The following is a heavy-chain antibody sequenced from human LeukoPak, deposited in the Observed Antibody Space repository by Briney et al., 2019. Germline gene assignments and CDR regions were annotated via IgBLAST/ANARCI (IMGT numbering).Heavy chain of an antibody. CDR1: GFTFSSYS. Sequence: PGGSLRLSCAASGFTFSSYSMNWVRQAPGKGLEWVSSISSSSSYIYYADSVKGRFTISRDNAKNSLYLQMNGLRAEDTAVYYCARVRQYSSNSFDIWGQGTMVTVSS. D-gene: IGHD6-13*01. J-gene: IGHJ3*02. CDR3: ARVRQYSSNSFDI. CDR2: ISSSSSYI. V-gene: IGHV3-21*01.